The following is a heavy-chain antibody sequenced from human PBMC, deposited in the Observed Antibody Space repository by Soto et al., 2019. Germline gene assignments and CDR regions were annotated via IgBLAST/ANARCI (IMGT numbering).Heavy chain of an antibody. J-gene: IGHJ4*02. CDR1: GFTFSDYW. V-gene: IGHV3-7*02. Sequence: GGSLRLSCAASGFTFSDYWMSWVRQAPGKGLEWVANIKQDGSEKYYVDSVKGRFTISRDNAKNSLYLQMNNLRAEDTAVFYCTKYSNRHFDYWGLGT. CDR2: IKQDGSEK. D-gene: IGHD2-21*01. CDR3: TKYSNRHFDY.